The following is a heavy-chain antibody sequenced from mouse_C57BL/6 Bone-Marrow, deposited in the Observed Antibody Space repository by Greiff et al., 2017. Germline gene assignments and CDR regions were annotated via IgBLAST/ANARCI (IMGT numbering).Heavy chain of an antibody. J-gene: IGHJ2*01. V-gene: IGHV1-59*01. CDR2: IDPSDSYT. Sequence: QVQLQQSGAELVRPGTSVKLSCTASGYTFTSYWMHWVKQSPGQGLEWIGVIDPSDSYTNYNHKFKGKATLTVDTSSSTAYMQLSSLTSEDSAVYYCARRDYYGTPYYFDYWGQGTTLTVSS. D-gene: IGHD1-1*01. CDR1: GYTFTSYW. CDR3: ARRDYYGTPYYFDY.